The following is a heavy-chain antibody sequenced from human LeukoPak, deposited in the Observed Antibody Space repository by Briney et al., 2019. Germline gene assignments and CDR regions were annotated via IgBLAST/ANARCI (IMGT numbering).Heavy chain of an antibody. V-gene: IGHV3-74*01. CDR2: INSDGSFS. D-gene: IGHD7-27*01. CDR1: GFPFNTYW. J-gene: IGHJ6*02. CDR3: TRNLGV. Sequence: GGSLRLSCVASGFPFNTYWMHWIRQTPGKGLVWVSQINSDGSFSSYADSVKGRFTISRDNAKNTLYLQMNSLRADDTALYFCTRNLGVWGQGTTVTVSS.